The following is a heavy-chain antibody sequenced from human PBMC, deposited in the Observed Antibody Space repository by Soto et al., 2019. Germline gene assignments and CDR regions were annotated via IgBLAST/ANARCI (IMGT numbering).Heavy chain of an antibody. V-gene: IGHV3-15*01. CDR2: IKSKTDGGTT. J-gene: IGHJ6*02. CDR1: GFTFSNAW. CDR3: TTDPYYYYYYGMDV. Sequence: PGGSLRLSCAASGFTFSNAWMSWVRQAPGKGLEWVGRIKSKTDGGTTDYAAPVKGRFTISRDDSKNTLYLQMNSLKTEDTAVYYCTTDPYYYYYYGMDVWGQGTTVTVSS.